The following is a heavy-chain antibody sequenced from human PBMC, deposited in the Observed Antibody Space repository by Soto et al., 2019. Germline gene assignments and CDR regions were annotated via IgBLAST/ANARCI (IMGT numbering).Heavy chain of an antibody. Sequence: QVQLQESGPGLVKPSETLSLTCTVSGGSISSYYWSWIRQPPGKGLEWIGYIYYSGSTNYNPSLKSRVTISVDTSNNQFSLKLTSVTAAYTAVYYCARGYGDYVLDYWGQGTLVTVSS. CDR3: ARGYGDYVLDY. J-gene: IGHJ4*02. D-gene: IGHD4-17*01. CDR1: GGSISSYY. CDR2: IYYSGST. V-gene: IGHV4-59*08.